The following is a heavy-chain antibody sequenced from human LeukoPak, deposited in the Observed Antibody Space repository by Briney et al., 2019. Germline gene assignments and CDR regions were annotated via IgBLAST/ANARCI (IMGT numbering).Heavy chain of an antibody. J-gene: IGHJ3*02. D-gene: IGHD6-13*01. Sequence: WIGYIYYSGSTNYNPSLKSRVTISVDTSKNQFSLKLSSVTAADTAVYYCAREAAVGAFDIWGQGTMVTVSS. CDR2: IYYSGST. V-gene: IGHV4-59*08. CDR3: AREAAVGAFDI.